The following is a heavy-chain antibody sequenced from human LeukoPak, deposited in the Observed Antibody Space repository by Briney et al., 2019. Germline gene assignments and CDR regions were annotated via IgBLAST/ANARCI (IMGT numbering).Heavy chain of an antibody. V-gene: IGHV3-9*01. CDR3: AKDRGVGSGDAFDI. CDR2: ISWNSGSI. J-gene: IGHJ3*02. Sequence: PGRSLRLSCAASGFTFDDYAMHWVRQAPGKGLEWVSGISWNSGSIGYADSVKGRFTISRDNAKNSLYLQMDSLRAEDTALYYCAKDRGVGSGDAFDIWGQGTMVTVSS. D-gene: IGHD6-19*01. CDR1: GFTFDDYA.